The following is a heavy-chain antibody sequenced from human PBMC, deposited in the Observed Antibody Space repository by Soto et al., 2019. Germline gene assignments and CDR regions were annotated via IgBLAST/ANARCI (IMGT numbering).Heavy chain of an antibody. D-gene: IGHD5-12*01. Sequence: GGSLRLSCAASGFTVSSNYMSWVRQAPGKGLEWVSVIYSGGSTYYADSVKGRFTISRDNSKNTLYLQMNSLRAEDTAVYYCARDSATPPRRSDAFDIWGQGTMVTVSS. CDR2: IYSGGST. J-gene: IGHJ3*02. CDR3: ARDSATPPRRSDAFDI. CDR1: GFTVSSNY. V-gene: IGHV3-66*01.